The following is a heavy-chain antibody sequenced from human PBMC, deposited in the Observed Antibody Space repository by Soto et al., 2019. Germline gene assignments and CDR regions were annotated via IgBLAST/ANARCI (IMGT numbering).Heavy chain of an antibody. Sequence: QVQLQESGPGLVKPSQTLSLTCTVSGGSISSGGYYWSWIRQHPGEGLEWIGYIYYSGSTYYNPSLNSRGTISVDTSKNQCALKLSSVTAADTAVYYCARENCSGGSCYGGNDYWGQGTLVTVSS. J-gene: IGHJ4*02. CDR3: ARENCSGGSCYGGNDY. D-gene: IGHD2-15*01. CDR2: IYYSGST. CDR1: GGSISSGGYY. V-gene: IGHV4-31*03.